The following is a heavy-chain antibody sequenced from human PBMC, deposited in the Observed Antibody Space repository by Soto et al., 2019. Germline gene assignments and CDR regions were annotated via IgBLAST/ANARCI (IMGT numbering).Heavy chain of an antibody. J-gene: IGHJ2*01. V-gene: IGHV1-69*01. CDR2: IIPTFGTA. D-gene: IGHD2-21*02. Sequence: QVQLVQSGAEVKKPGSSVKVSCKASGGTFSSYAISWVRQTPGQGLEWMGGIIPTFGTANYAQKFQGRVTITADESTSTAYMELSSLRSEDTAVYYCARQAYCGGDCYSPDWYFDLWGRGTLVTVSS. CDR3: ARQAYCGGDCYSPDWYFDL. CDR1: GGTFSSYA.